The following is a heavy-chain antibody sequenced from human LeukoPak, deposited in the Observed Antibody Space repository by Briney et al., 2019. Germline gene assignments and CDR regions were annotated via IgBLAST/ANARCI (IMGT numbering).Heavy chain of an antibody. CDR1: GFTFSHFA. D-gene: IGHD1-26*01. CDR2: ISGSGNKT. V-gene: IGHV3-23*01. Sequence: QAGGSLRLSCAASGFTFSHFAMSWVRQAPGKGLHWVSTISGSGNKTYDADSVKGRFTISRDNSKNTLYLQMNSLRAEDTAIYYCAKVGIVGATKTYFDYWGQGTLVTVSS. CDR3: AKVGIVGATKTYFDY. J-gene: IGHJ4*02.